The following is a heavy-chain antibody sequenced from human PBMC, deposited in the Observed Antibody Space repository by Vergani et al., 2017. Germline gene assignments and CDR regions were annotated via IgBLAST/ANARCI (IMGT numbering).Heavy chain of an antibody. CDR1: GGTFSSYT. Sequence: QVQLVQSGAEVKKPGSSVKVSCKASGGTFSSYTISWVRQAPGQGLEWMGRIIPILGIANYAQKFQGRVTITADKSTSTAYMELSSLRSEDTAVYYCARQGYCSSTSCYGYYYYYGMDVWGKGTTVTVSS. J-gene: IGHJ6*04. CDR2: IIPILGIA. D-gene: IGHD2-2*01. CDR3: ARQGYCSSTSCYGYYYYYGMDV. V-gene: IGHV1-69*02.